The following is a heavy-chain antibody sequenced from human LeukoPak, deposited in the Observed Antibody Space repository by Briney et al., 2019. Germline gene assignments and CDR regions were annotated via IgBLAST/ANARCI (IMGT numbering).Heavy chain of an antibody. CDR3: ARYASRSFDY. D-gene: IGHD6-13*01. Sequence: GGSLRLSCAASGFTVSNNSKSWVRQAPGKGLEWVSIIYSGGSTYYADSVKGRFTISRDNSKNTLYLQMSSLRVEDTAVYYCARYASRSFDYWGQGTLVTVSS. CDR2: IYSGGST. J-gene: IGHJ4*02. V-gene: IGHV3-53*01. CDR1: GFTVSNNS.